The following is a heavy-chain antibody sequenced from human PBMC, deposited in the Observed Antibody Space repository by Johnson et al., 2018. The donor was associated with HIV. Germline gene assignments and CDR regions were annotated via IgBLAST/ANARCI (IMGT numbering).Heavy chain of an antibody. CDR1: GFTVSSNY. D-gene: IGHD1-26*01. Sequence: VQLVESGGGLVQPGGSLRLSCAASGFTVSSNYMSWVRQAPGTGLEWISVIRGSGGSTYYADSVKGRFTISRDNSKNTLYLQMNSLRAEDTAVYYCARMVGGEAFDIWGQGTMVTVSS. J-gene: IGHJ3*02. CDR2: IRGSGGST. CDR3: ARMVGGEAFDI. V-gene: IGHV3-66*02.